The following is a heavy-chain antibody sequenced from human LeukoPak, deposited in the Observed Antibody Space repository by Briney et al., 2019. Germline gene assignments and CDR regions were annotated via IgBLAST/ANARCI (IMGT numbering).Heavy chain of an antibody. V-gene: IGHV3-30*02. CDR3: AKDGDWTFDI. CDR2: IRYDGSNK. D-gene: IGHD2-21*01. J-gene: IGHJ3*02. CDR1: GFTFSSYG. Sequence: PGGSLRLSCAASGFTFSSYGMHWVRQAPGKGLEWVAFIRYDGSNKYYADSVKGRFTISRDNSKNTLYLQMNSLRTEDTAIYFCAKDGDWTFDIWGQGTMVTVSS.